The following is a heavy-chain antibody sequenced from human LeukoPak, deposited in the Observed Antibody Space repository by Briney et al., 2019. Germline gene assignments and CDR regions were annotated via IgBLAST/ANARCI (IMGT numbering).Heavy chain of an antibody. V-gene: IGHV3-74*01. J-gene: IGHJ4*02. CDR3: ARVGYDYVWGSYHLGDY. D-gene: IGHD3-16*01. Sequence: PGGSLRLSCAASGFTFTTYWMHWVRQAPGKGLVWVSHINSDGGITSYADSVKGRFTISRDNAKNTLYLQMNSLRAEDTAVYYCARVGYDYVWGSYHLGDYWGQGTLVTVSS. CDR1: GFTFTTYW. CDR2: INSDGGIT.